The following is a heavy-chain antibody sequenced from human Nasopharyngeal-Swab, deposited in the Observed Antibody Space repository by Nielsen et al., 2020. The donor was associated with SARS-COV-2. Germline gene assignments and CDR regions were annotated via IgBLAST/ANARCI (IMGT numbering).Heavy chain of an antibody. D-gene: IGHD3-22*01. V-gene: IGHV5-51*01. CDR3: ARGSDSSGYFGYFDC. Sequence: VRQMPGKGLEWMGIMYPRGSDIRYSPSFQGQVIISADKSISTAYLQWSSLKASDTAMYYCARGSDSSGYFGYFDCWGQGTLVTVSS. J-gene: IGHJ4*02. CDR2: MYPRGSDI.